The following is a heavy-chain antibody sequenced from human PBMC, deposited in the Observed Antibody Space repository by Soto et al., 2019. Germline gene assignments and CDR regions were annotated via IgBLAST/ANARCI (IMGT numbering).Heavy chain of an antibody. D-gene: IGHD3-3*01. CDR3: ARGPYYDFWKGFAHFDY. V-gene: IGHV1-69*01. CDR2: IIPVFGTP. CDR1: GDTFNIYA. J-gene: IGHJ4*02. Sequence: QVQLEQSGAEVKKPGSSVKVPCKTSGDTFNIYAISWVRQAPGQGLEWMGGIIPVFGTPSYAQKFRDRVTITADESTSTAHMELRSLTSEHTAVYYCARGPYYDFWKGFAHFDYWGQETLVSVSS.